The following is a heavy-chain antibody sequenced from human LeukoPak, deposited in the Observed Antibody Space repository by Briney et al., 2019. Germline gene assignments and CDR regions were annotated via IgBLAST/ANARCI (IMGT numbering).Heavy chain of an antibody. D-gene: IGHD6-13*01. CDR2: INHDGREP. J-gene: IGHJ2*01. CDR1: GFNFRYFW. Sequence: GGSLRLSCLGSGFNFRYFWMSWVRQAPGKGLEWVANINHDGREPYYADSVKGRFIISRDNAKDSLYLQMNSLRAEDAAVYYCAKGYIIAGRQWYLDLWGRGTLVGVSS. V-gene: IGHV3-7*01. CDR3: AKGYIIAGRQWYLDL.